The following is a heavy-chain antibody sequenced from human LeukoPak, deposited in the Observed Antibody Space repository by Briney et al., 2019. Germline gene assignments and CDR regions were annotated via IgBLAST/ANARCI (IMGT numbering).Heavy chain of an antibody. D-gene: IGHD6-13*01. Sequence: PSETLSLTCAVYGGSFSGYYWSWIRQPPGKGLEWIGEINHSGSTNYNPSLKSRVTISVDTSKNQFSLRLSSVTAADTALYYCARVYTGSSWDYYYYMDVWGKGTTVTVSS. CDR3: ARVYTGSSWDYYYYMDV. CDR2: INHSGST. J-gene: IGHJ6*03. V-gene: IGHV4-34*01. CDR1: GGSFSGYY.